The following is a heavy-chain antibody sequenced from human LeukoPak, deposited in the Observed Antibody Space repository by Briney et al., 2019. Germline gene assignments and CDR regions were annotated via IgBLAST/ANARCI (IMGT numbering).Heavy chain of an antibody. Sequence: SETLSLTCTVSGASISTYYWSWIRQPPGNGLEWIGYIYYSGTTNYNPSLKSRVTISVDTSKNQFSLKLTSVTAADTAVYYCARAYSGTLPAKDWGQGTLVTVSS. CDR3: ARAYSGTLPAKD. V-gene: IGHV4-59*01. D-gene: IGHD1-26*01. J-gene: IGHJ4*02. CDR1: GASISTYY. CDR2: IYYSGTT.